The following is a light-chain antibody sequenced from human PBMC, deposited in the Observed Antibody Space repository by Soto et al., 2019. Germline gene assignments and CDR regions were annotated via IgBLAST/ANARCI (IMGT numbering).Light chain of an antibody. V-gene: IGKV3-15*01. Sequence: EIVLTQSPATLSVSPGERATLSCRASQSVRSNLAWYQQKPGQAPRLLIFGASTRATNIPARFSGSGSGTEFTLTISSLQSEHFATYFCQQYNSYSRTFGQGTKVEMK. J-gene: IGKJ1*01. CDR2: GAS. CDR1: QSVRSN. CDR3: QQYNSYSRT.